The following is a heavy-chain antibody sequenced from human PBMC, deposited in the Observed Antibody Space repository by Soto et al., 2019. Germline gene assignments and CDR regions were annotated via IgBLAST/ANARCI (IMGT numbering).Heavy chain of an antibody. J-gene: IGHJ4*02. D-gene: IGHD4-17*01. CDR1: GGSISSGGYS. V-gene: IGHV4-30-2*01. CDR3: ARVFNDYGDYRPDY. Sequence: QLQLQESGSGLVKPSQTLSLTCAVSGGSISSGGYSWSWIRQPPGKGLEWIGYIYHSGSTYYNPSLKSRVTISVDRSKNQFSLKLSSVTAADTAVYYCARVFNDYGDYRPDYWGQGTLVTVSS. CDR2: IYHSGST.